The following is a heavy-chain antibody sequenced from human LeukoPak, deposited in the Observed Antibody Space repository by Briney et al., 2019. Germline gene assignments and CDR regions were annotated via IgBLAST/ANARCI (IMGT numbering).Heavy chain of an antibody. CDR3: ATHLQQPTEEFPHVAVH. CDR2: ISGSGGST. Sequence: PGGSLRLSCAASGFTFSSYAMSWVRQAPGKGLEWVSAISGSGGSTYYADSVKGRFTISRDNSKNTLYLQMNSLRAEDTAVYYCATHLQQPTEEFPHVAVHWGQGTLVTVSS. D-gene: IGHD6-13*01. CDR1: GFTFSSYA. J-gene: IGHJ4*02. V-gene: IGHV3-23*01.